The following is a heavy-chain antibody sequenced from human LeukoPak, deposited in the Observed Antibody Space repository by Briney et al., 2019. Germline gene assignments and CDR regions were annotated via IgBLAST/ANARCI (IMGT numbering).Heavy chain of an antibody. V-gene: IGHV1-18*01. CDR2: ISAYNGNT. Sequence: ASVKVSCKASGYTFTSYDINWVRQATGQGLEWMGWISAYNGNTNYAQKLQGRVTMTTDTSTSTAYMELRSLRSDDTAVYYCARADIVVVPAAMIDYWGQGTLVTVSS. J-gene: IGHJ4*02. CDR3: ARADIVVVPAAMIDY. CDR1: GYTFTSYD. D-gene: IGHD2-2*01.